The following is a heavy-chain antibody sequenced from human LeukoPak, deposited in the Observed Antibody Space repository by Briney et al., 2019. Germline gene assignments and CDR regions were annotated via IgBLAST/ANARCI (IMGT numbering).Heavy chain of an antibody. CDR3: ASHPLRGGYYYGMDV. J-gene: IGHJ6*02. CDR2: IYYSGST. V-gene: IGHV4-59*08. D-gene: IGHD3-10*01. Sequence: PSETLSLTCTVSGGSISSYYWSWIRQPPGKGLGWIGYIYYSGSTNYNPSLKSRVTISVDTSKNQFSLKLSSVTAADTAVYYCASHPLRGGYYYGMDVWGQGTTVTVS. CDR1: GGSISSYY.